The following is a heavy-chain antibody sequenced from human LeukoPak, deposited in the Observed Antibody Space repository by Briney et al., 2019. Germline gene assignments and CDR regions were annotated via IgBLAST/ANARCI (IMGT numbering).Heavy chain of an antibody. CDR1: GGSFSGYY. V-gene: IGHV4-34*01. Sequence: MSSETLSLTCAVYGGSFSGYYWSWIRQPPGKGLEWIGEINHSGSTNYNPSLKSRVTISVDTSKNQFSLKLSSVTAADTAVYYCARGTSGAWGQGTLVTVSS. D-gene: IGHD3-3*01. J-gene: IGHJ5*02. CDR2: INHSGST. CDR3: ARGTSGA.